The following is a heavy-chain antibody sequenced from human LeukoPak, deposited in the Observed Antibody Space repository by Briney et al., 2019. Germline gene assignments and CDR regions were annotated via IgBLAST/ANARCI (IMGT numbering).Heavy chain of an antibody. CDR2: IKHDGSEK. J-gene: IGHJ4*02. CDR1: GFTFSSYW. V-gene: IGHV3-7*01. D-gene: IGHD3-10*01. CDR3: ARVKDSYYYGSGSHAPDY. Sequence: GGSLRLSRAASGFTFSSYWMSWVRQAPGKGLEWVANIKHDGSEKYYVDSVKGRFTISRDNAKNSLYLQMNSLRAEDTAVYYCARVKDSYYYGSGSHAPDYWGQGTLVTVCS.